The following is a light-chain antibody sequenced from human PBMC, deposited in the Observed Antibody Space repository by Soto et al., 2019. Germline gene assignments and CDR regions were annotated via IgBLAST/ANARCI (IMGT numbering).Light chain of an antibody. V-gene: IGKV3-20*01. J-gene: IGKJ1*01. CDR2: GAS. CDR3: HQYFTSPWT. Sequence: EVVLTQSPGTLSLSPGERATLSCRASQSVSSNYLGWYQQKPGQAPRLLIQGASSRPSGIPDRFSGSGSGTDFTLTISRLEPEDSAVYYCHQYFTSPWTFGHGTKVEI. CDR1: QSVSSNY.